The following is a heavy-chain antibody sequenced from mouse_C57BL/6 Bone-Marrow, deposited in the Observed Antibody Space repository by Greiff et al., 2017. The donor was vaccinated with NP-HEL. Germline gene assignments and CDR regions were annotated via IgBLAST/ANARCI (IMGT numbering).Heavy chain of an antibody. J-gene: IGHJ1*03. CDR1: GYTFTDYY. Sequence: VQRVESGAELVRPGASVKLSCKASGYTFTDYYINWVKQRPGQGLEWIARIYPGSGNTYYNEKFKGKATLTAEKSSSTAYMQLSSLTSEDSAVYFCARSYRYFDVWGTGTTVTVSS. CDR3: ARSYRYFDV. V-gene: IGHV1-76*01. CDR2: IYPGSGNT.